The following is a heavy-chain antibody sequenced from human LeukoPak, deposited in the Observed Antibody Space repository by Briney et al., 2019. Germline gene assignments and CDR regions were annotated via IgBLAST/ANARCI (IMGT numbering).Heavy chain of an antibody. Sequence: PGGSLRLSCEASGSGFTFGNFAMSWVRQAPGKGLEWVSGISGSGYYTYYADSVKGRFTISRDNSKNTLYIQMNRLKAKDTSVYYCAKGGSWGDYYFYFYMDGWGKGTTVTVSS. CDR3: AKGGSWGDYYFYFYMDG. D-gene: IGHD3-16*01. J-gene: IGHJ6*03. CDR1: GSGFTFGNFA. V-gene: IGHV3-23*01. CDR2: ISGSGYYT.